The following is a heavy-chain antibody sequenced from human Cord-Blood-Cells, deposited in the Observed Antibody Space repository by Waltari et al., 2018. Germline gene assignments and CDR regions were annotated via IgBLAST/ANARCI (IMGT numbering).Heavy chain of an antibody. J-gene: IGHJ4*02. CDR3: ARQTTVTTYYFDY. D-gene: IGHD4-17*01. V-gene: IGHV4-39*01. Sequence: QLQLQESGPGLVKPSETLSLTCTVFGCSISSSSYFWGWVRQPPGKGLEWIGISYYSGSTYYNPSLKSRVTISVDTSKNQFSLKLSSVTAADTAVYYCARQTTVTTYYFDYWGQGTLVTVSS. CDR1: GCSISSSSYF. CDR2: SYYSGST.